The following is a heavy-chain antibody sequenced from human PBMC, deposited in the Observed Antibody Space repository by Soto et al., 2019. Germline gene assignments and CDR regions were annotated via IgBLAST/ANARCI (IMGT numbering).Heavy chain of an antibody. CDR1: GYTFTGYY. J-gene: IGHJ3*02. D-gene: IGHD4-4*01. CDR3: ARAGSFVTTVTTVDAFDI. CDR2: INPNSGGT. V-gene: IGHV1-2*04. Sequence: ASVKVSCKASGYTFTGYYMHWVRQAPGQGLEWMGWINPNSGGTNYAQKFQGWVTMTRDTSISTAYMELSRLRSDDTAVYYCARAGSFVTTVTTVDAFDIWGQGTMVTVSS.